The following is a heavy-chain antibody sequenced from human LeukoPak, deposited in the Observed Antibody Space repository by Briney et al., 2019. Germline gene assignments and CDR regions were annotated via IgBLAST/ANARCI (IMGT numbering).Heavy chain of an antibody. CDR2: INPNSGGT. CDR1: GYTFTGYY. D-gene: IGHD3-3*01. J-gene: IGHJ6*03. Sequence: GASVKVSCKASGYTFTGYYIHWVRQAPGQGLEWMGWINPNSGGTNYAQKFQGRVTMTRDTSISTAYMELSRLRSDDTAVYYCASGWGFGVVQVAYYYMDVWGKGTTVTVSS. V-gene: IGHV1-2*02. CDR3: ASGWGFGVVQVAYYYMDV.